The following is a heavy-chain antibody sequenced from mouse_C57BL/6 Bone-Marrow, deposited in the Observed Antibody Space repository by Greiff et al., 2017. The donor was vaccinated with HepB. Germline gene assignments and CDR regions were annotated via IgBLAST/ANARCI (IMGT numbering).Heavy chain of an antibody. CDR3: ARSPTEVAGIDY. CDR1: GYTFTSYW. J-gene: IGHJ2*01. CDR2: IYPSDSET. V-gene: IGHV1-61*01. Sequence: VQLQQSGAELVRPGSSVKLSCKASGYTFTSYWMDWVKQRPGQGLEWIGNIYPSDSETYYNQKFKDKATLTVDKSSSTAYMQLSSLTSEDSAVYYCARSPTEVAGIDYWGQGTTLTVSS. D-gene: IGHD1-1*01.